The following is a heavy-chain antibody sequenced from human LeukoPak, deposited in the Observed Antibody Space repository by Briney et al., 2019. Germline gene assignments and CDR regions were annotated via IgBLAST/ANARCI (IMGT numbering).Heavy chain of an antibody. V-gene: IGHV1-18*01. Sequence: ASVKVSCKASGYTFTSYGISWVRQAPGQGLEWMGWISAYNGNTNYAQKLQGRVTMTTDTSTSTAYMELRSLRSDDTAVYYCARVLFVADKMVKVGANHGDYWGQGTLVTVSS. CDR2: ISAYNGNT. D-gene: IGHD1-26*01. CDR3: ARVLFVADKMVKVGANHGDY. J-gene: IGHJ4*02. CDR1: GYTFTSYG.